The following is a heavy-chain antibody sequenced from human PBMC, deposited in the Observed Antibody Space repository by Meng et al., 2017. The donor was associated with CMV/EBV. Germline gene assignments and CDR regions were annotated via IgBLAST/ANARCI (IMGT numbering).Heavy chain of an antibody. CDR2: IYYSGST. CDR1: GGSISSSSYY. V-gene: IGHV4-39*07. J-gene: IGHJ6*02. Sequence: GSLRLSCTVSGGSISSSSYYWGWIRQPPGKGLEWIGSIYYSGSTSYNPSLKSRVTISVGTSKNQFSLKLSSVTAADTAVYYCARDPYPYYYYGMDVWGQGTTVTVSS. CDR3: ARDPYPYYYYGMDV.